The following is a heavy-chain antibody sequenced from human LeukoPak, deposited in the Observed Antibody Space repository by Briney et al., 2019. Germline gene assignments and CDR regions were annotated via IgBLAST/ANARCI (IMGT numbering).Heavy chain of an antibody. D-gene: IGHD5-12*01. CDR2: IRYDGSNK. Sequence: GGSLRLSCAASGFTFSSYGMHWVRQAPGKGLEWVAFIRYDGSNKYYADSVKGRFTISRDNSKNTLYLQMNSLRAEDTAVYYCAKDWGYASIHMDVWGKGTTVTISS. V-gene: IGHV3-30*02. J-gene: IGHJ6*03. CDR1: GFTFSSYG. CDR3: AKDWGYASIHMDV.